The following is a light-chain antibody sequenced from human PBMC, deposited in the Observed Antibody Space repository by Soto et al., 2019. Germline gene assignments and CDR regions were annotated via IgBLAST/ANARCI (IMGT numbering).Light chain of an antibody. J-gene: IGLJ2*01. Sequence: QAVVTQPPSASGTPGQRVTISCSGSSSNIGGYHVHWYQQVPGAAPKLLIYRNNQRTSGVPDRFSASKSGTSASLAISGLRSEDEADYYCAAWDDTLRGVIFGGGTKVTVL. CDR3: AAWDDTLRGVI. CDR2: RNN. V-gene: IGLV1-47*01. CDR1: SSNIGGYH.